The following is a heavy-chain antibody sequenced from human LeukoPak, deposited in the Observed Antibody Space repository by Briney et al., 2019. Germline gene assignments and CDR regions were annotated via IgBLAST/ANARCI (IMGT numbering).Heavy chain of an antibody. CDR3: ASFTSGSEIHY. CDR2: IYPGDSDT. Sequence: GESLKISCKASGYTFTGDWIGWVRQMPGKGLEWMGIIYPGDSDTRYSPSFQGQVTISADKSISTAYLQWSSLKASDSAMYYCASFTSGSEIHYWGQGALVTVSS. V-gene: IGHV5-51*01. D-gene: IGHD3-22*01. CDR1: GYTFTGDW. J-gene: IGHJ4*02.